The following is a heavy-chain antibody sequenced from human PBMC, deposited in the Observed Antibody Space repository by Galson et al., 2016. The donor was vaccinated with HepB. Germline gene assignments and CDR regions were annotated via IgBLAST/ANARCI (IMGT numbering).Heavy chain of an antibody. J-gene: IGHJ4*02. V-gene: IGHV4-59*12. CDR1: GGSISSYS. Sequence: SETLSLTCSVSGGSISSYSWNWIRQTLGKGLEWIGNIHYSGSTTYNPPLKRRVTISVDTSKNQFSLKLASVTAADSALYYCARGPSIAYFDNWGQGTQVTVSS. CDR3: ARGPSIAYFDN. D-gene: IGHD2/OR15-2a*01. CDR2: IHYSGST.